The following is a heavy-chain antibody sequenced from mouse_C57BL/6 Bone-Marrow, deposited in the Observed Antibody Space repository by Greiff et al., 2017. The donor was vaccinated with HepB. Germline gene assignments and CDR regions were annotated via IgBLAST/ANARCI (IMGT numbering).Heavy chain of an antibody. Sequence: QVQLQQSGPGLVQPSQSLSITCTVSGFSLTSYGVHWVRQSPGKGLEWLGVIWSGGSTDYNAAFISRLSISKDNSKSQVFFKMNSLQADDTAIYYCARGRGDYGYFDVWGTGTTVTVSS. CDR1: GFSLTSYG. CDR3: ARGRGDYGYFDV. J-gene: IGHJ1*03. CDR2: IWSGGST. V-gene: IGHV2-2*01. D-gene: IGHD1-1*02.